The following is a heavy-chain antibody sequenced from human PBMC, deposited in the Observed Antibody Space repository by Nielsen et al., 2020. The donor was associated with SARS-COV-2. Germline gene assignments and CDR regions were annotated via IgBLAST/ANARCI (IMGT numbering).Heavy chain of an antibody. CDR2: INPTNGGT. D-gene: IGHD3-22*01. CDR1: GYTFTNNY. J-gene: IGHJ4*02. Sequence: ASVKVSCKASGYTFTNNYMHWVRQAPGQGLEWMGLINPTNGGTTYAQKFQGRVTMTRDTSKSTVYMELSSLRSDDTAVYYCARDSSGTYRRVDYWGQGTLVTVSS. V-gene: IGHV1-46*01. CDR3: ARDSSGTYRRVDY.